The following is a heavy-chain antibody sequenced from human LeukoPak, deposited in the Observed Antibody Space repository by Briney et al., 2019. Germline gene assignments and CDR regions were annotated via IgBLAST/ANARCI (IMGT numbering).Heavy chain of an antibody. CDR3: ARILRHYNILTGYLNYYYYYMDV. V-gene: IGHV4-4*07. CDR1: GGSISSYY. Sequence: SETLSLTCTVSGGSISSYYWSWIRQPAGKGLEWIGRIYTSGSTNYNPSLKSRVTMSVDTSKNQFSLKLSSVTAADTAIYYCARILRHYNILTGYLNYYYYYMDVWGKGTTVTVSS. CDR2: IYTSGST. J-gene: IGHJ6*03. D-gene: IGHD3-9*01.